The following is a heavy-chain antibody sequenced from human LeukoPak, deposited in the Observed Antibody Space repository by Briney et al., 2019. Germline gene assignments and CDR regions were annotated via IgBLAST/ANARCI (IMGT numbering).Heavy chain of an antibody. D-gene: IGHD5-18*01. CDR1: GFTFSSYA. Sequence: GGSLRLSCAASGFTFSSYAMSWVRQVPGKGLEWVSVISGSGDNTYYADSVKGRFTISRDNSKNTLYLQMNSLRAEDTAVYYCARTRPLPGYSYGQLSYYYYYGMDVWGQGTTVTVSS. V-gene: IGHV3-23*01. J-gene: IGHJ6*02. CDR3: ARTRPLPGYSYGQLSYYYYYGMDV. CDR2: ISGSGDNT.